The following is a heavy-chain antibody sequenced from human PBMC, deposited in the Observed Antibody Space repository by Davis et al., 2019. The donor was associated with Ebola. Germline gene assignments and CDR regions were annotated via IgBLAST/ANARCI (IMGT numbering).Heavy chain of an antibody. CDR3: ARVVVPDYYYGMAV. CDR2: ITPNSGNT. V-gene: IGHV1-8*01. J-gene: IGHJ6*02. D-gene: IGHD2-15*01. CDR1: GYTFSSYD. Sequence: ASVKVSCKASGYTFSSYDIIWVRQATGHGLEWMGWITPNSGNTGYARKLQGRVTITRNTSISTASMELSSLRSGDTAVYDCARVVVPDYYYGMAVWGQGTTVTVSS.